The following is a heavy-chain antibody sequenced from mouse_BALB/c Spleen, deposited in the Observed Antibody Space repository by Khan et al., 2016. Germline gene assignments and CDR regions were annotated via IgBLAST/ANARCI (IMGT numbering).Heavy chain of an antibody. J-gene: IGHJ3*01. CDR1: GYAFTNVL. CDR3: ASQYGSSYVGFAY. CDR2: INPGSGST. Sequence: QVQLKESGADLVRPGTSVKVSCKASGYAFTNVLIDWIKQRPGQGLDWIGVINPGSGSTNYNEKFKGKATLTADKSSSTPYMQLSSLPSDDSAVYFCASQYGSSYVGFAYWGQGTLVTVSA. V-gene: IGHV1-54*01. D-gene: IGHD1-1*01.